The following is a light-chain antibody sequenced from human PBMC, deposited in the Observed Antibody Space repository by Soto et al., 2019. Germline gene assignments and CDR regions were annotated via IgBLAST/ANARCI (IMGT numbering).Light chain of an antibody. CDR2: SNN. J-gene: IGLJ2*01. V-gene: IGLV1-44*01. CDR1: NSNIGGNV. Sequence: QSVLTQPPSASGTPGQKVTISCSGSNSNIGGNVVNRYQVLPGMAPRLLIYSNNQRPSGVPDRFSGSKSGTSASLAISGLQSEDEADYYCATWDDSLNGLFGGGTKLTVL. CDR3: ATWDDSLNGL.